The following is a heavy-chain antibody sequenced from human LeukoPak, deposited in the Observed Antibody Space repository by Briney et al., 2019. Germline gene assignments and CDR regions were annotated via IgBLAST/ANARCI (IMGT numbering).Heavy chain of an antibody. Sequence: TGGSLRLSCAASGFTFCDYYMSWIRQAPGKGLKWVSYISSSGSTIYYADSVKGRFTISRDNAKNSLYLQMNSLRAEDTAVYYCARALDYYYYMDVWGKGTTVTVSS. CDR3: ARALDYYYYMDV. V-gene: IGHV3-11*04. CDR1: GFTFCDYY. J-gene: IGHJ6*03. CDR2: ISSSGSTI.